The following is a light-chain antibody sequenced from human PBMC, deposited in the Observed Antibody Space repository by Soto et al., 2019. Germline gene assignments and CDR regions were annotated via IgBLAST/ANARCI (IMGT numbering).Light chain of an antibody. J-gene: IGKJ1*01. CDR3: QQYRDNWT. V-gene: IGKV1-5*03. CDR1: QSISSW. CDR2: KAS. Sequence: DIQMTQSPSTLSASVGDRVTITCRASQSISSWLAWYQQKPGTAPKLLIYKASTLQSGVPSRFSGSGSGTEFTLTISSLQPDDSATYYCQQYRDNWTFGQRTKVEIK.